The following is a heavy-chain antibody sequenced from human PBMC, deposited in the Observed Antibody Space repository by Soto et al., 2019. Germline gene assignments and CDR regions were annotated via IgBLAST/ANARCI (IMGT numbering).Heavy chain of an antibody. Sequence: QLQLVQSGAEVRGPGSSVKVSCKASGGTFSSYTVIWVRQAPGQGLEWMGGITPTLNIAKYAEKFQGRVTITADESTSTVNMHLSSLRSEDTAVYFCARGYYSGSNPSSLDYWGQGTLVAVSS. D-gene: IGHD1-26*01. CDR1: GGTFSSYT. V-gene: IGHV1-69*01. CDR3: ARGYYSGSNPSSLDY. CDR2: ITPTLNIA. J-gene: IGHJ4*02.